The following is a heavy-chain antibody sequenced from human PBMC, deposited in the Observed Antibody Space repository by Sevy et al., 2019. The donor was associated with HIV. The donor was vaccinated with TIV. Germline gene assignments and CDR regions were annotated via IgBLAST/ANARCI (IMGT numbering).Heavy chain of an antibody. Sequence: GESLKISCAASGFTFSSYWMHWVRQAPGKGLVWVSRINSDGSSTSYADSVKGRFTISRDNAKNTLYLQMNSLRAEDTAVYYCARDGDYYDSSGSKGYWGQGTLVTVSS. D-gene: IGHD3-22*01. J-gene: IGHJ4*02. CDR1: GFTFSSYW. CDR2: INSDGSST. V-gene: IGHV3-74*01. CDR3: ARDGDYYDSSGSKGY.